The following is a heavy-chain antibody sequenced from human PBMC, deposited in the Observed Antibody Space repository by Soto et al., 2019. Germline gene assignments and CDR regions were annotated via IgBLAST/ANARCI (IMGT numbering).Heavy chain of an antibody. CDR3: ARGHDRPGIAAAGNNWFDP. V-gene: IGHV4-59*12. J-gene: IGHJ5*02. CDR1: GGSISSYY. CDR2: IYYSGST. Sequence: SETLSLTCTVSGGSISSYYWSWIRQPPGKGLEWIGYIYYSGSTNYNPSLKSRVTISVDTSKNQFSLKLSSVTAADTAVYYCARGHDRPGIAAAGNNWFDPWGQGTLVTVSS. D-gene: IGHD6-13*01.